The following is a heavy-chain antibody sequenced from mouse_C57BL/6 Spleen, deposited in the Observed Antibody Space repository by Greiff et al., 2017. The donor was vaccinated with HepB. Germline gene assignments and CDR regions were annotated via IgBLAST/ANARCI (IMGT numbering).Heavy chain of an antibody. CDR3: ARDDYGSSPYAMDY. CDR1: GYTFTSYW. D-gene: IGHD1-1*01. Sequence: QVHVKQPGAELVKPGASVKLSCKASGYTFTSYWMHWVKQRPGRGLEWIGRIDPNSGGTKYNEKFKSKATLTVDKPSSTAYMQLSSLTSEDSAVYYCARDDYGSSPYAMDYWGQGTSVTVSS. J-gene: IGHJ4*01. V-gene: IGHV1-72*01. CDR2: IDPNSGGT.